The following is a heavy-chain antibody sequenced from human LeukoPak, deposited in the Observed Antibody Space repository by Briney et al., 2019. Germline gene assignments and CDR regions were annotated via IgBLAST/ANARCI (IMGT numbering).Heavy chain of an antibody. J-gene: IGHJ3*02. D-gene: IGHD6-19*01. CDR3: ARSGGWHDAFDI. V-gene: IGHV4-61*02. Sequence: PSQTLSLTCTVTGGSISSGSYYWSWIRQPAGKGLEWIGRIYTSGSTNYNPSLKSRVTISVDTSKNQFSLKLSSVTAADTAVYYCARSGGWHDAFDIWGQGTMVTVSS. CDR1: GGSISSGSYY. CDR2: IYTSGST.